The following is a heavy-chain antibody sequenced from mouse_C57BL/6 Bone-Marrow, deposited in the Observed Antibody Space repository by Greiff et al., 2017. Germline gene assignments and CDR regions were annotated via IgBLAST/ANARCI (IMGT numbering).Heavy chain of an antibody. J-gene: IGHJ1*03. CDR1: GFTFSSYT. CDR3: AKQVATLLATKSLDD. CDR2: ISGGGGNT. Sequence: EVKLVESGGGLVKPGGSLNLSCAASGFTFSSYTMSWVRQSPGKRLQWVAAISGGGGNTYYPASVKGRFTISRDRDRNILYQQMCSRRSVETTKYYCAKQVATLLATKSLDDWGTGTTVTVSS. D-gene: IGHD1-1*01. V-gene: IGHV5-9*04.